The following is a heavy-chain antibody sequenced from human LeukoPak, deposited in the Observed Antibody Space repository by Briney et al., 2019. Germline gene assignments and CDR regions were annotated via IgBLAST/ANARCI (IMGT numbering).Heavy chain of an antibody. D-gene: IGHD3-9*01. Sequence: SETLSLICTVSGGSISSYYWSWIRHPPGKGLEWIGNIYYSGSTNYNPSLKSRVTISVDASKNQFALKLSSVSAADTAMYYCARHRYVDWLSPFDYWGQGTLVTVS. J-gene: IGHJ4*02. V-gene: IGHV4-59*08. CDR3: ARHRYVDWLSPFDY. CDR2: IYYSGST. CDR1: GGSISSYY.